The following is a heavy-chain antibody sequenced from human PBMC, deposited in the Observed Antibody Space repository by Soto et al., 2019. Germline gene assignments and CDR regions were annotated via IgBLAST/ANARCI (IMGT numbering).Heavy chain of an antibody. CDR3: ARAKKQLVPDY. Sequence: QVQPQESGPGLVKPSETLSLTCTVSGGSISSYYWSWIRQPPGKGLEWIGYIYYSGSTNYNPSLKSRVTISVDTSKTQFPLKLSSVTAADTAVYYCARAKKQLVPDYWGQGTLVTVSS. V-gene: IGHV4-59*01. CDR1: GGSISSYY. J-gene: IGHJ4*02. D-gene: IGHD6-6*01. CDR2: IYYSGST.